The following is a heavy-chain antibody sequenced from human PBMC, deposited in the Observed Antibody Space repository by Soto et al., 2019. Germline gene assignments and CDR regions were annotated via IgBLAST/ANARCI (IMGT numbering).Heavy chain of an antibody. J-gene: IGHJ4*02. Sequence: ASVKVSCKASGYTFTSYGISWVRQAPGQGLEWMGWISAYNGNTNYAQKLQGRVTMTTDTSTSTAYMELRSLRSDDTAVYYCARDLSDIVVVPAAIAPDYWGQGTLVTVSS. CDR2: ISAYNGNT. V-gene: IGHV1-18*01. CDR3: ARDLSDIVVVPAAIAPDY. D-gene: IGHD2-2*02. CDR1: GYTFTSYG.